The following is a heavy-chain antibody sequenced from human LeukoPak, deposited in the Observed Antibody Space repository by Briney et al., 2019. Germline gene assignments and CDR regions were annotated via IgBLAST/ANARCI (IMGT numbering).Heavy chain of an antibody. Sequence: ASVKVSCKASGYTFTGSYMHWVRQAPGHGLEWLGWINPNSGGTNYAQKFQGWVTMTRDTSISTAYMELSRLRSDDTAVYYCARAYSGYDSYYFDYWGQGTLVTVSS. CDR3: ARAYSGYDSYYFDY. V-gene: IGHV1-2*04. J-gene: IGHJ4*02. D-gene: IGHD5-12*01. CDR2: INPNSGGT. CDR1: GYTFTGSY.